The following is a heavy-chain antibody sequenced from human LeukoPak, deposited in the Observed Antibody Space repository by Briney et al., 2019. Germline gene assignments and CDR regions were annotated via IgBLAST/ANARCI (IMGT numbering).Heavy chain of an antibody. CDR2: IYPGDSDT. J-gene: IGHJ5*02. CDR3: ARGYCSSTSCSRVGFDP. D-gene: IGHD2-2*01. CDR1: GYSFTSYW. V-gene: IGHV5-51*01. Sequence: GESLKISCKGSGYSFTSYWIGWVRQMPGKGLEWVGIIYPGDSDTRYSPSFQAQVTISADKSISTAYLQWSSLKASDTAMYYCARGYCSSTSCSRVGFDPWGQGTLVTVSS.